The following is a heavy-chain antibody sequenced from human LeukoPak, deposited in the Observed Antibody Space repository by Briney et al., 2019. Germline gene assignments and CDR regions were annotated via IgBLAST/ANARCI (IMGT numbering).Heavy chain of an antibody. CDR3: AKQGEVVVITGDYFDY. V-gene: IGHV3-23*01. CDR2: ISGSGGST. J-gene: IGHJ4*02. D-gene: IGHD3-22*01. Sequence: PGGSLRLSCAASGFTFSSYAISWVRQAPGKGLEWVSAISGSGGSTYYADSVKGRFTISRDNSKNTLYLQMISLRAEDTAVYYCAKQGEVVVITGDYFDYWGQGTLVTVSS. CDR1: GFTFSSYA.